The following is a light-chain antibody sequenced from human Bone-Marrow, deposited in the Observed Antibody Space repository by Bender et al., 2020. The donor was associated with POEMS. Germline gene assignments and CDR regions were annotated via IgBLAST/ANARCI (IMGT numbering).Light chain of an antibody. CDR2: SSH. CDR3: AVWDDSLNGWV. J-gene: IGLJ3*02. V-gene: IGLV1-44*01. CDR1: SSNIGAHA. Sequence: QSVLTQPPSASVTLGQRVTISCSGGSSNIGAHAVNWYQHLPGTAPKLLIYSSHRRPSEVPDRFSGSRSGTSASLAISGLQSEDEADYYCAVWDDSLNGWVFGGGTRLTVL.